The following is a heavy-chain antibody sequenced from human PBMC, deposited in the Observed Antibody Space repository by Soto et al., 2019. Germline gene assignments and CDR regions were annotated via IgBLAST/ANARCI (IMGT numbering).Heavy chain of an antibody. Sequence: ASVKVSCKASGYTFTGYYMHGVGQAPGQGLEWMGWINPNSGGTNYAQKFQGRVTMTRDTSISTAYMELSRLRSDDTAVYYCARVVVPAAIGFDPWGQGTLVTVSS. CDR3: ARVVVPAAIGFDP. CDR2: INPNSGGT. J-gene: IGHJ5*02. V-gene: IGHV1-2*02. D-gene: IGHD2-2*02. CDR1: GYTFTGYY.